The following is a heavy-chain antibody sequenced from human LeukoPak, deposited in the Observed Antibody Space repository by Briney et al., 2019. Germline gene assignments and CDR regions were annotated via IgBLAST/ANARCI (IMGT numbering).Heavy chain of an antibody. CDR2: IYPGDSDT. J-gene: IGHJ4*02. D-gene: IGHD6-19*01. Sequence: GESLQISCKGSGYSFTTYWIGWVLQMPGKSLEWMGSIYPGDSDTRYSPSFQGQVTISADKSINTAYLQWISLKASDTAMYYCARARKTSGWYGDYWGQGTLVTVSS. CDR3: ARARKTSGWYGDY. V-gene: IGHV5-51*01. CDR1: GYSFTTYW.